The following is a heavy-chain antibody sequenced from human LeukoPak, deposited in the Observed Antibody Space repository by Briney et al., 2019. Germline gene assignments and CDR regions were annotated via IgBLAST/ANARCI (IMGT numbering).Heavy chain of an antibody. CDR1: GGSFSGYY. V-gene: IGHV4-34*01. CDR3: ARTTEAHSWRTRYYDYYMDV. J-gene: IGHJ6*03. CDR2: INHSGST. Sequence: PSGTLSLTCAVYGGSFSGYYWSWIRQPPGKGLEWIGEINHSGSTNYNPSLKSRVTISVDTSKNQFSLKLSSVTAADTAVYYCARTTEAHSWRTRYYDYYMDVWGKGTMVTVSS. D-gene: IGHD6-13*01.